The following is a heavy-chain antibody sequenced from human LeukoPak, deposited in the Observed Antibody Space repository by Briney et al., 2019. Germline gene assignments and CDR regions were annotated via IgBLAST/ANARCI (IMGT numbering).Heavy chain of an antibody. J-gene: IGHJ4*02. V-gene: IGHV3-7*01. CDR3: VREPTYEGLVY. CDR2: ISQDESVK. CDR1: GFTFSNYW. D-gene: IGHD2-8*01. Sequence: GGSLRLSCVVSGFTFSNYWMNWVRQAPGKGLEWVADISQDESVKYYVDSVQGRFTISGDNAKNSLYLQMNSLRAEDTAVYYCVREPTYEGLVYWGQGTPVTVSS.